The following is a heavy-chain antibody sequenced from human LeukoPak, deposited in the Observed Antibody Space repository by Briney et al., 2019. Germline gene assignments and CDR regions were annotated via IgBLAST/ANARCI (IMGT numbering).Heavy chain of an antibody. D-gene: IGHD3-10*01. V-gene: IGHV3-23*01. Sequence: GGSLRLSCAASGFTFSDYAMSWVRQAPGKGLEWVSAISGTADRTYYVGSVKGRFTVSRDNSKNMLYLQMSGLRTEDTAVYYCANSRGYGSGDLWGQGTLVTVSS. CDR2: ISGTADRT. J-gene: IGHJ5*02. CDR1: GFTFSDYA. CDR3: ANSRGYGSGDL.